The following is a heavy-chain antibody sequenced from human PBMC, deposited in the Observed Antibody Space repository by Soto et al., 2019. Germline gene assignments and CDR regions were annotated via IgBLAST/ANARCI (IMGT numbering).Heavy chain of an antibody. Sequence: EVQLVESGGGLVQPGGSLRLSCEASGFTFRNYDMHWVRQGTGKGLEWVSGISAAGDPDYADSVEGRFTISREKAQNSFFLQMNSLRVGDTAVYYCARTDRDFYGLDVWGQGTTVIASS. V-gene: IGHV3-13*05. CDR2: ISAAGDP. CDR1: GFTFRNYD. CDR3: ARTDRDFYGLDV. J-gene: IGHJ6*02.